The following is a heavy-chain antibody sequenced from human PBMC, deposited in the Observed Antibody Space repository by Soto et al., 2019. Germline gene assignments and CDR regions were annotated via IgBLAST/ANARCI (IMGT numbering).Heavy chain of an antibody. J-gene: IGHJ6*02. CDR2: VIPLHNTS. CDR3: ASWSAWNPLYYHGMDV. Sequence: QVHLLQSGAEVKKPGSSLKVSCKVSGGAFTNYSLNWERHSPGQGLEWLGGVIPLHNTSNYSEKFVGRLSVTADISSSTVYMHLSGLTSGDTATYYCASWSAWNPLYYHGMDVWGQGTTVTVSS. V-gene: IGHV1-69*06. D-gene: IGHD1-1*01. CDR1: GGAFTNYS.